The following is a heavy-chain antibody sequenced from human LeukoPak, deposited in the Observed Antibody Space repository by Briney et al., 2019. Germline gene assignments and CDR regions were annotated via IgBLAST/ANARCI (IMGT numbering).Heavy chain of an antibody. V-gene: IGHV1-18*04. CDR1: GYTFTSYG. CDR3: ARDSRHIVMVTASGY. D-gene: IGHD2-21*02. CDR2: ISAYNGNT. J-gene: IGHJ4*02. Sequence: ASVKVSCKASGYTFTSYGISWVRQAPGQGLEWMGWISAYNGNTNYAQKLQGRVTMTTDTSTSTAYMELRSLRSDDTAVYYCARDSRHIVMVTASGYWGQGTLVTVSS.